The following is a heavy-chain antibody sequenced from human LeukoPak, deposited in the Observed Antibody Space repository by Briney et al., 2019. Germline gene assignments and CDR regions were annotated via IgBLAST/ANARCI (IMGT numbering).Heavy chain of an antibody. CDR1: GFTFSTYW. D-gene: IGHD3-3*01. Sequence: PGGSLRLSCAASGFTFSTYWMTWVRQAPGKGLEWVANIKQDGSEKYYVDSVKGRFTISRDNAKNPLYLQMNSLRAEDTAMYYCARDFRFLDDYWGQGTLVTVSS. V-gene: IGHV3-7*01. CDR2: IKQDGSEK. J-gene: IGHJ4*02. CDR3: ARDFRFLDDY.